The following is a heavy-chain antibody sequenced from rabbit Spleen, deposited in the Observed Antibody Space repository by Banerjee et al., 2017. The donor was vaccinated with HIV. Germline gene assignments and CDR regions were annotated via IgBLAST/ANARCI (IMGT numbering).Heavy chain of an antibody. Sequence: QSLEESGGGLVKPGASLTLTCKASGFSFSEFSFNSGYDMCWVRQAPGKGLEWIACIDTGSRDFTYYATWAKGRFTISKTSSTTVTLQMTSLTVADTATYFCARDTGTSFSTYGMDLWGQGTLVTVS. D-gene: IGHD8-1*01. J-gene: IGHJ6*01. CDR3: ARDTGTSFSTYGMDL. V-gene: IGHV1S40*01. CDR2: IDTGSRDFT. CDR1: GFSFSEFSFNSGYD.